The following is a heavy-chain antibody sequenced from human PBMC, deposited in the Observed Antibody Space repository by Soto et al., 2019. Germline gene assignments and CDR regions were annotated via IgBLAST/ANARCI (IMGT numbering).Heavy chain of an antibody. V-gene: IGHV1-46*01. CDR3: ARDGYYYDSSGPTGAHFDY. CDR2: INPSGGST. D-gene: IGHD3-22*01. J-gene: IGHJ4*02. Sequence: GASVKVSCKASGYTFTSYYMHWVRQAPGQGLEWMGIINPSGGSTSYAQKFQGRVTMTRDTSTSTVYMELSSLRSEDTAVYYCARDGYYYDSSGPTGAHFDYWGQGTLVTVSS. CDR1: GYTFTSYY.